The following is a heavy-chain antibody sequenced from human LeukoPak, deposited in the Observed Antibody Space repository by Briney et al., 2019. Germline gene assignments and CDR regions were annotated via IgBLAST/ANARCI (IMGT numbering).Heavy chain of an antibody. J-gene: IGHJ5*02. CDR2: IYTSGST. CDR1: GGSIRSGSYY. V-gene: IGHV4-61*02. D-gene: IGHD3-9*01. CDR3: ARDLYYDILTGYYNAP. Sequence: SQTLSLTXTVSGGSIRSGSYYWSWIRQPAGKGLEWIGRIYTSGSTNYNPSLKSRVTISVDTSKNQFSLKLSSVTAADTAVYYCARDLYYDILTGYYNAPWGQGTLVTVSS.